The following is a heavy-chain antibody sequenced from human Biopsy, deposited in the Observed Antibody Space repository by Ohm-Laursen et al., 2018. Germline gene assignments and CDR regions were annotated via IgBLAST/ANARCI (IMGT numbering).Heavy chain of an antibody. V-gene: IGHV1-69*10. CDR2: IIAVSGLV. J-gene: IGHJ4*02. Sequence: ASVKVSCKASGYSFTSYYMHWVRQAPGEGLEWMGGIIAVSGLVNYAPKFQGRVSITADKSTTTAYMELSNLKSEDTAVYYCATPFQYYDSWGGYPPFDHWGQGTLVTVSS. CDR3: ATPFQYYDSWGGYPPFDH. CDR1: GYSFTSYY. D-gene: IGHD3-3*01.